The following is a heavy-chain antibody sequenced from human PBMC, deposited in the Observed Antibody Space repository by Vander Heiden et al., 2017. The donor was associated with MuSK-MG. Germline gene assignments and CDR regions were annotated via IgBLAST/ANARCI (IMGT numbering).Heavy chain of an antibody. CDR3: ARWGGNYYDSSGYYPY. V-gene: IGHV4-59*01. D-gene: IGHD3-22*01. CDR1: GGSISSYY. J-gene: IGHJ4*02. Sequence: QVQLQESGPGLVKTSETLSLTCTVSGGSISSYYWSWIRQPPGKGLEWIGYIYYSGSTNYNPSLKSRVTISVDTSKNQFSLKLSSVTAADTAVYYCARWGGNYYDSSGYYPYWGQGTLVTVSS. CDR2: IYYSGST.